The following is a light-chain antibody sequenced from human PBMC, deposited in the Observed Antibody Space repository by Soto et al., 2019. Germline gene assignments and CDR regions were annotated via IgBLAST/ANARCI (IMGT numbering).Light chain of an antibody. J-gene: IGLJ2*01. CDR3: SSYAANGVV. Sequence: QSALTQPPSASGSPGQSVTISCTGTSSDVGGYNYVSWYQQRPGKAPKLMIYEVTKRPSGVPDRFTGSKSGNTASLTVSGLQAEDEADFYCSSYAANGVVFGGGTKLTVL. CDR2: EVT. CDR1: SSDVGGYNY. V-gene: IGLV2-8*01.